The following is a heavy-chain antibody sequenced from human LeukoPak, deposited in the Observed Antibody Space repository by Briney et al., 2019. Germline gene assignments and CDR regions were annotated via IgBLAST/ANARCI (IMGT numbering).Heavy chain of an antibody. D-gene: IGHD2-15*01. CDR1: GYTFTGNY. Sequence: ASVKASCKASGYTFTGNYMHWVRQAPGQGLEWMGWINPNSGGINYAQKFQGRVTMTRDTSISTAYMELSRLRSDDTAVYYCARAGYCSGGSCSDWFDPWGQGTLVTVSS. V-gene: IGHV1-2*02. CDR3: ARAGYCSGGSCSDWFDP. J-gene: IGHJ5*02. CDR2: INPNSGGI.